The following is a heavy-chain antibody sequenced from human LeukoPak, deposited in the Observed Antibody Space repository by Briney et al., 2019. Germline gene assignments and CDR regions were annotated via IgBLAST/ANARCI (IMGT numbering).Heavy chain of an antibody. D-gene: IGHD6-13*01. Sequence: PGGSLRLSCAASGFTFSSYNMKWVRQAPGKGLEWGSSISGSSRHKYYADSVKGRFTISRDNAKNSLYLQMNSLRAEDTAVYYCARTANFAAGYYIDYWGQGTLVTVSS. J-gene: IGHJ4*02. CDR3: ARTANFAAGYYIDY. V-gene: IGHV3-21*01. CDR2: ISGSSRHK. CDR1: GFTFSSYN.